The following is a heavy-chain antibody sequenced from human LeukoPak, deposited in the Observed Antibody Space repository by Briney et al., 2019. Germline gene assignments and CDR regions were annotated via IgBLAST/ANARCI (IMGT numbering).Heavy chain of an antibody. J-gene: IGHJ4*02. D-gene: IGHD6-13*01. CDR1: GGSISSYY. V-gene: IGHV4-59*08. CDR3: ARVATAGTYYFDY. CDR2: IYYSGST. Sequence: SETLSLTCTVSGGSISSYYWSWIRQPPGKGLEWIGFIYYSGSTNYNPSLKSRVTISVDTSKNQFSLKLSSVTAADTAVYYCARVATAGTYYFDYWGQGTLVTVSS.